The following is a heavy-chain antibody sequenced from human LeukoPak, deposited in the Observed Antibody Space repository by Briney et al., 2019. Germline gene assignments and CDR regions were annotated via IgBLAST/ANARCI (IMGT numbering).Heavy chain of an antibody. J-gene: IGHJ4*02. CDR2: IKSKTEGGTT. Sequence: GGSLRLSCAASGFIFSNAWMNWVRQAPGKGLEWVGRIKSKTEGGTTDYAAPVKGRFAISRDDSQNTVDLQISSLTAEDTAMYFCTTTYIVASTRKFGDYWGQGTLVVVSS. CDR1: GFIFSNAW. CDR3: TTTYIVASTRKFGDY. D-gene: IGHD5-12*01. V-gene: IGHV3-15*01.